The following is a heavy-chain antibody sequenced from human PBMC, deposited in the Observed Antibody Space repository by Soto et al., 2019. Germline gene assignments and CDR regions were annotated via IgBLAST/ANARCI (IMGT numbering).Heavy chain of an antibody. CDR3: ARNDYRDAESSQH. J-gene: IGHJ1*01. Sequence: ASVKVSCKASGYTFTDLGISWVRHGPGQGLEWMGWISTYNGNIKHVQKFQDRVTMTTDTSTTTAYMELRSLRSDDTAVYYWARNDYRDAESSQHPGQAPRLTLSS. CDR2: ISTYNGNI. CDR1: GYTFTDLG. D-gene: IGHD4-17*01. V-gene: IGHV1-18*01.